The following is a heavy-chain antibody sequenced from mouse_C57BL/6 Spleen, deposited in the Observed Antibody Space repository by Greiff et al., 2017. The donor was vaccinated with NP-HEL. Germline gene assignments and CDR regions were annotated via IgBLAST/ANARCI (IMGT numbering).Heavy chain of an antibody. CDR3: ARSGDYDDFDV. V-gene: IGHV1-18*01. CDR2: INPNNGGT. CDR1: GYTFTDYN. D-gene: IGHD2-4*01. J-gene: IGHJ1*03. Sequence: VQLKESGPELVKPGASVKIPCKASGYTFTDYNMDWVKQSHGKSLEWIGDINPNNGGTIYNQKFKGKATLTVDKSSSTAYMELRSLTSEDTAVYYCARSGDYDDFDVWGTGTTVTVSS.